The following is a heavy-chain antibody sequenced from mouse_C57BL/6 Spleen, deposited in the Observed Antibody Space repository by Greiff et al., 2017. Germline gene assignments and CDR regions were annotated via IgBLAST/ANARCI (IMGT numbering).Heavy chain of an antibody. CDR1: GYAFSSYW. V-gene: IGHV1-80*01. CDR3: ARDFITTVERYFDV. J-gene: IGHJ1*03. D-gene: IGHD1-1*01. CDR2: IYPGDGDT. Sequence: QVQLQQSGAELVKPGASVKISCKASGYAFSSYWMNWVKQRPGQGLEWIGQIYPGDGDTNYNGKFKGKATLTADKSSSTAYMQLSSLTSEDSAVYFCARDFITTVERYFDVWGTGTTVTVSA.